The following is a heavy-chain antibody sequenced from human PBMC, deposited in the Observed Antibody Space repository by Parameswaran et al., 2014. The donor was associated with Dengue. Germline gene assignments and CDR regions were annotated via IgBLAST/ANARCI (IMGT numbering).Heavy chain of an antibody. V-gene: IGHV4-59*01. CDR2: SCQWEH. J-gene: IGHJ4*02. D-gene: IGHD6-19*01. Sequence: VRPGSREGTGVDWLYSCQWEHQLQPSLKSRITISVDTSKNQFSLNLNSVTAADTAVYYCASSGWYRNPFEYWGQGTLVTVSS. CDR3: ASSGWYRNPFEY.